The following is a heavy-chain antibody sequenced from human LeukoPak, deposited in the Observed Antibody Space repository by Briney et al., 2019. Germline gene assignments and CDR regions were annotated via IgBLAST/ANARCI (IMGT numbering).Heavy chain of an antibody. CDR1: GFTFSSYW. J-gene: IGHJ4*02. Sequence: GGSLRLSCAASGFTFSSYWMHWVRQAPGKGLVWVSRINSDGSSTSYADSVKGRFTISRDNAKNTLYLQMNSLRAEDTAVYYCARDGYYYDSSGYYSPFNWGQGTLVTVSS. D-gene: IGHD3-22*01. V-gene: IGHV3-74*01. CDR3: ARDGYYYDSSGYYSPFN. CDR2: INSDGSST.